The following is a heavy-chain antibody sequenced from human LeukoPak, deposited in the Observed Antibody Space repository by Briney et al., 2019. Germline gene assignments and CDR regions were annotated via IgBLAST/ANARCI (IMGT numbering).Heavy chain of an antibody. J-gene: IGHJ4*02. D-gene: IGHD6-13*01. CDR1: GFTFSSYA. CDR3: AKKLVLSSSWYKLQGSTDY. Sequence: PGGSLRLSCAASGFTFSSYAMSWVRQAPGKGLEWVSAISGSGGSTYYADSVKGRFTISRDNSKNTLYLQMNSLRAEDTAVYYCAKKLVLSSSWYKLQGSTDYWGQGTLVTVSS. V-gene: IGHV3-23*01. CDR2: ISGSGGST.